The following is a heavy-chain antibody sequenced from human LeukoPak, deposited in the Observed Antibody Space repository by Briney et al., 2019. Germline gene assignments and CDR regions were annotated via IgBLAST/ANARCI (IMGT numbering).Heavy chain of an antibody. V-gene: IGHV4-34*01. D-gene: IGHD4-17*01. CDR1: GGSFSGYY. J-gene: IGHJ1*01. Sequence: SETLSLTCAVYGGSFSGYYWSWTRQPPGKGLEWIGEINHSGSTNYNPSLKSRVTISVDTSKNQFSLKLSSVTAADTAVYYCARGGYGDYVAEYFQHWGQGTLVTVSS. CDR2: INHSGST. CDR3: ARGGYGDYVAEYFQH.